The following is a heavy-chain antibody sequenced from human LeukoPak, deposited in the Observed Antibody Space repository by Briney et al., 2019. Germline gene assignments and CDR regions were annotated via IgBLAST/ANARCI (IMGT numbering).Heavy chain of an antibody. V-gene: IGHV3-48*03. CDR3: ANTEEAYDFWSGYGGIDAFDI. J-gene: IGHJ3*02. CDR1: GFTFSSYE. D-gene: IGHD3-3*01. Sequence: GGSLRLSCAASGFTFSSYEMNWVRQAPGKGLEWVSYISSSGSTIYYADSVKGRFTISRDNAKNSLYLQMNSLRAEDTAVYYCANTEEAYDFWSGYGGIDAFDIWGQGTMVTVSS. CDR2: ISSSGSTI.